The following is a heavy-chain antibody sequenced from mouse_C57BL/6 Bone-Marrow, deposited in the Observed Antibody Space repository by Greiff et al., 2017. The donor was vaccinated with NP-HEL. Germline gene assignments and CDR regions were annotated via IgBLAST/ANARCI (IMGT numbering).Heavy chain of an antibody. CDR3: TRGGASYYGSYFYAMDY. CDR2: ISSGGDYI. D-gene: IGHD1-1*01. V-gene: IGHV5-9-1*02. CDR1: GFTFSSYA. Sequence: EVQLVESGEGLVKPGGSLKLSCAASGFTFSSYAMSWVRQTPEQRLEWVAYISSGGDYIYYADTVKGRFTISRDTASNTLYLQLSSLKSEDTAMYYCTRGGASYYGSYFYAMDYWGQGTSVTVSS. J-gene: IGHJ4*01.